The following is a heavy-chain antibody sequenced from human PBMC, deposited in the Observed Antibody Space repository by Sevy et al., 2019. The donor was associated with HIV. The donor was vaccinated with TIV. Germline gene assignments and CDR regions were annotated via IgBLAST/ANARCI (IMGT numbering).Heavy chain of an antibody. CDR1: GFIFSNYA. CDR2: IWYDGTDK. J-gene: IGHJ6*02. Sequence: GGSLRLSCATSGFIFSNYAMHWIRQAPGKGLEWVAVIWYDGTDKYYADSVQGRFTISRDNSKNTLYLQMNSLRVEDTAVYYCARDRVVHNDYIFVAYYYGMDVWGQGTTVTVSS. CDR3: ARDRVVHNDYIFVAYYYGMDV. D-gene: IGHD4-4*01. V-gene: IGHV3-33*01.